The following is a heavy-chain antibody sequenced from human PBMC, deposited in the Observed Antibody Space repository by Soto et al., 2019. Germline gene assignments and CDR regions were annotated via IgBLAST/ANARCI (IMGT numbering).Heavy chain of an antibody. Sequence: QVPLLQSGGEVKKPGASVKVSCKASTYPFISYGVSWVRQATGQGLEWMGWFSGYNGNTNYAQKLQGRVTMTTGTSTITAYMAWRSLASDDTAVYYCARAVVVSAPYYYMDVWGSGTTVIVSS. D-gene: IGHD2-15*01. V-gene: IGHV1-18*01. J-gene: IGHJ6*03. CDR3: ARAVVVSAPYYYMDV. CDR2: FSGYNGNT. CDR1: TYPFISYG.